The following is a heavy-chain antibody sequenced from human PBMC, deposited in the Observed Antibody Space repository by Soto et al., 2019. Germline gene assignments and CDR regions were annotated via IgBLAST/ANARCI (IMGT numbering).Heavy chain of an antibody. CDR3: ATYSGGYYAYFQH. CDR1: GGSFSGYY. CDR2: INHSGST. Sequence: SETLSLTCAVYGGSFSGYYWSWIRQPPGKGLEWIGEINHSGSTNYNPSLKSRVTISVDTSKNQFSLKLSSVTAADTAVYYCATYSGGYYAYFQHWGQGTLVTVSS. D-gene: IGHD1-26*01. V-gene: IGHV4-34*01. J-gene: IGHJ1*01.